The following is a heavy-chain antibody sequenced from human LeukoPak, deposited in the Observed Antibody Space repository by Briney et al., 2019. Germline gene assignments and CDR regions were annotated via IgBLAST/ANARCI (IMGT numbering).Heavy chain of an antibody. Sequence: GGXXRLSCAASGFTFSSYAMSWVRQAPRKGLEWVSAISGSGGSTYYADSVKGRFTISRDNSKNTPYLQMNSLRAEDTAVYYCARARGLPAYLDYWGQGTLVTVSS. V-gene: IGHV3-23*01. D-gene: IGHD1-26*01. CDR3: ARARGLPAYLDY. CDR1: GFTFSSYA. J-gene: IGHJ4*02. CDR2: ISGSGGST.